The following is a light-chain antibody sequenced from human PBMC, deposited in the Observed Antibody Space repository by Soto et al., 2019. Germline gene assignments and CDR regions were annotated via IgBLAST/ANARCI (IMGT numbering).Light chain of an antibody. Sequence: QSALTQPRSVSGSPGQSVTISCTGASSDVGLYNYVSWYQHHPGKAPKLMIYGVNERPSGVPDRFSGSKSGNTASLTISGLQAEDEADYHCCSYAGSYILVFGGGTKVTVL. J-gene: IGLJ3*02. CDR3: CSYAGSYILV. CDR1: SSDVGLYNY. V-gene: IGLV2-11*01. CDR2: GVN.